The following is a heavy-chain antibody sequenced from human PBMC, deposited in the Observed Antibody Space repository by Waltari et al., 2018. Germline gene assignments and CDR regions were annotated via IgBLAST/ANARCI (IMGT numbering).Heavy chain of an antibody. V-gene: IGHV4-59*11. CDR3: ARAVSGYDYYYFDY. J-gene: IGHJ4*02. D-gene: IGHD5-12*01. CDR1: GGSISSHY. Sequence: QVQLQESGPGLVKPSETLSLTCTVSGGSISSHYWSWIRQPPGKGLEWLWDIYYSGRTNDNPSLNSRVTISVDTSKNQFSLKLSSVTAADTAVYYCARAVSGYDYYYFDYWGQGTLVTVSS. CDR2: IYYSGRT.